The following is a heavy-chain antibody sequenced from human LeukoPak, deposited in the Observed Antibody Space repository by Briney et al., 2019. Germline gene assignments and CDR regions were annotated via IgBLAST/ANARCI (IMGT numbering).Heavy chain of an antibody. CDR1: GGSISSYY. Sequence: SETLSLTCTVSGGSISSYYWSWIRQPPGKGLEWIGSIYYSGSTYYNPSLKSRVTISVDTSKNQFSLKLSSVTAADTAVYYCARRDGLYYYDSSGYPHAFDIWGQGTMVTVSS. V-gene: IGHV4-59*05. J-gene: IGHJ3*02. CDR2: IYYSGST. D-gene: IGHD3-22*01. CDR3: ARRDGLYYYDSSGYPHAFDI.